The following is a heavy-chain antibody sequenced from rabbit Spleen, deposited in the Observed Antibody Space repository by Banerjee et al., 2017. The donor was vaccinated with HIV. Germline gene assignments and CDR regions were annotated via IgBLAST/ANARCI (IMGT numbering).Heavy chain of an antibody. Sequence: QEQLVESGGGLVKPEGSLKLSCTASGFSFSNKAVMCWVRQAPGKGLEWIACIDTNDGDTDYANWPKGRFTISKTSSTTVTLQMTSLTAADTATYFCVRDTGSSFSSYGMDLWGPGTLVTVS. CDR3: VRDTGSSFSSYGMDL. V-gene: IGHV1S45*01. D-gene: IGHD8-1*01. CDR1: GFSFSNKAV. J-gene: IGHJ6*01. CDR2: IDTNDGDT.